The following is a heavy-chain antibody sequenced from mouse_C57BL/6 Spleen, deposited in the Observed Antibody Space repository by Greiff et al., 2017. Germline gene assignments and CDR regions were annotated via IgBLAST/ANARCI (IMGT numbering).Heavy chain of an antibody. CDR3: ARGGLRQNYFDY. CDR2: IYPGDGDT. J-gene: IGHJ2*01. CDR1: GYAFSSSW. D-gene: IGHD2-4*01. V-gene: IGHV1-82*01. Sequence: VQLVESGPELVKPGASVKISCKASGYAFSSSWMNWVKQRPGKGLEWIGRIYPGDGDTNYNGKFKGKATLTADKSSSTAYMQLSSLTSEDSAVYFCARGGLRQNYFDYWGQGTTLTVSS.